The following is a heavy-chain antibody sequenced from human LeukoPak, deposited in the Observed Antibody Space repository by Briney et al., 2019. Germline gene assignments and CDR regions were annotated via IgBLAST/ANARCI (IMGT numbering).Heavy chain of an antibody. J-gene: IGHJ4*02. V-gene: IGHV3-23*01. Sequence: GGSLRLSCAASGFTFSSYAMSWVRQAPGKGLEWVSAISGSGGSTYYADSVKGRFTISRDNSKNTLYLQMNSLRAEDTAVYYCAKIAAAGIIGYHETADYWGQGTLVTVSS. D-gene: IGHD6-13*01. CDR3: AKIAAAGIIGYHETADY. CDR1: GFTFSSYA. CDR2: ISGSGGST.